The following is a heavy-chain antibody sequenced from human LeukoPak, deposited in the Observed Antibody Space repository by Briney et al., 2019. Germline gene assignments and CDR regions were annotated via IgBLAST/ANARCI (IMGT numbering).Heavy chain of an antibody. D-gene: IGHD3-16*02. CDR2: IKQDGSEK. CDR1: GFTFSSYW. J-gene: IGHJ4*02. V-gene: IGHV3-7*01. Sequence: GGSLRLSCAASGFTFSSYWMSWVRQAPGKGLEWVANIKQDGSEKYYVDSVKGRFTISRDNAKNSLYLQMNSLRAEDTAVYYCARDGVIATSYYFDYWGQGTLVTVSS. CDR3: ARDGVIATSYYFDY.